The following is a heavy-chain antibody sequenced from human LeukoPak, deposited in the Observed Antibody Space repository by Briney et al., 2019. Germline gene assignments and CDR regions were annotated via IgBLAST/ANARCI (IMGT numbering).Heavy chain of an antibody. CDR2: INAGNGNT. D-gene: IGHD3-10*01. CDR3: ARNVGALWFGELFDY. V-gene: IGHV1-3*01. J-gene: IGHJ4*02. CDR1: RYTFTSYA. Sequence: APVKVSCKASRYTFTSYAMHWGRQAPGHRLEWMGGINAGNGNTKYSQKFQGRVTITRDTSACTAYMELSSLRSEDTAVYYCARNVGALWFGELFDYWGRGTLVTVSS.